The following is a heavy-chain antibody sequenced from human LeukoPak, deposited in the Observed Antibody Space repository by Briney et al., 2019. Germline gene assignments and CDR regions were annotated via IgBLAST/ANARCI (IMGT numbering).Heavy chain of an antibody. CDR3: ARDRYDFWSGSYRATYDY. Sequence: PSETLSLTCTVSGGSISSSSYYWGWIRQPPGKGLEWIGSIYYSGSTYYNPSLKSRVTISVDTSKNQFSLKLSSVTAADTAVYYCARDRYDFWSGSYRATYDYWGPGTLVTVSS. CDR1: GGSISSSSYY. V-gene: IGHV4-39*07. J-gene: IGHJ4*02. D-gene: IGHD3-3*01. CDR2: IYYSGST.